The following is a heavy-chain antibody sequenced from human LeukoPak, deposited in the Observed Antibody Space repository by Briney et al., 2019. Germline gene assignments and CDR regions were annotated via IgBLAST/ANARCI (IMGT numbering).Heavy chain of an antibody. V-gene: IGHV3-9*01. Sequence: GGSLRLSCAASGFTFDDYAMHWVRQAPGKGLEWVSGISWNSGSIGYADSVKSRFTISRDNAKNSLYLQMNSLRAEDTALYYCAAGCSSTSCYSSFDYWGQGTLVTVSS. CDR2: ISWNSGSI. CDR1: GFTFDDYA. D-gene: IGHD2-2*01. CDR3: AAGCSSTSCYSSFDY. J-gene: IGHJ4*02.